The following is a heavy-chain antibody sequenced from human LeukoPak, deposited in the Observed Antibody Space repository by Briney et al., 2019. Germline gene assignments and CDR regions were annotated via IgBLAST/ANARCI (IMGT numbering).Heavy chain of an antibody. Sequence: SETLSLTCAVFGGSFSSYYWSWIRQPPGKGLEWIGEINHSGSPSYNPSLKSRVTLSVDTSKRQFSLKLTSVTAADTAVYYCARCCLQRDGDNGGGDYWGQGTLVTVSS. V-gene: IGHV4-34*01. CDR2: INHSGSP. J-gene: IGHJ4*02. D-gene: IGHD4-17*01. CDR3: ARCCLQRDGDNGGGDY. CDR1: GGSFSSYY.